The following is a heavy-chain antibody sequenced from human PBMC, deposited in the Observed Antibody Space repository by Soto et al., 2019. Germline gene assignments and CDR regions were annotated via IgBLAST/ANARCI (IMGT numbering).Heavy chain of an antibody. V-gene: IGHV3-66*01. CDR3: ARGYCSSTGCFVFDH. CDR2: IYSGGAS. J-gene: IGHJ5*02. CDR1: GFTVSNNL. D-gene: IGHD2-2*01. Sequence: EVQLVESGGGLVQPGGSLRLSCAASGFTVSNNLMTWVRQAPGKGLEWVSIIYSGGASYYADSVRGRFTISRDNSKNTLYLQMNTLRAEDTAVYYCARGYCSSTGCFVFDHWGQGTLVTVSS.